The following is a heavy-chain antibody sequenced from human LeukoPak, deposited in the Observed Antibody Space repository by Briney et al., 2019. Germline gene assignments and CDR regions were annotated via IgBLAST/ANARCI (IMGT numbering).Heavy chain of an antibody. Sequence: PSETLSLTCAVYGGSFSGYYWSWIRQPPGKGLEWIGEINHSGSTNYNPSLKSRVTISVDTSKNQFSLKLSSVTAADTAVYYCARIAAAVELINWGQGTLVTVSS. J-gene: IGHJ4*02. CDR2: INHSGST. CDR3: ARIAAAVELIN. V-gene: IGHV4-34*01. D-gene: IGHD6-13*01. CDR1: GGSFSGYY.